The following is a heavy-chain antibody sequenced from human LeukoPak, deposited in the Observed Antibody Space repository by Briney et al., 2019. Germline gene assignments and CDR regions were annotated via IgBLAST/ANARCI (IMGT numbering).Heavy chain of an antibody. Sequence: GSLRLSCAASGFIFSSYAMHWVRQAPGKGLEWVAVISYDGSNKYYADSVKGRFTISRDNSKNTLYLQMNSLRAEDTAVYYCARDRGGAYDFWSGYYTGYFDYWGQGTLVTVSS. CDR3: ARDRGGAYDFWSGYYTGYFDY. CDR1: GFIFSSYA. J-gene: IGHJ4*02. V-gene: IGHV3-30*04. CDR2: ISYDGSNK. D-gene: IGHD3-3*01.